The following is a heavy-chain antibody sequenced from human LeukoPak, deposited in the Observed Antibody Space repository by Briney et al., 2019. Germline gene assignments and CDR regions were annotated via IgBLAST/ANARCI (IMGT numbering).Heavy chain of an antibody. CDR2: ISSSGSTI. D-gene: IGHD4-17*01. V-gene: IGHV3-48*04. CDR1: GFALKSYS. CDR3: ARDHARDYDDYHLVFDS. J-gene: IGHJ4*02. Sequence: PGGSLRLSCAGSGFALKSYSLSWVRQAPGKGLEWVSYISSSGSTIYHTDSVKGRFTISRDNAENSLYLQMNSLRAEDTAVYYCARDHARDYDDYHLVFDSWGQGTLVTVSS.